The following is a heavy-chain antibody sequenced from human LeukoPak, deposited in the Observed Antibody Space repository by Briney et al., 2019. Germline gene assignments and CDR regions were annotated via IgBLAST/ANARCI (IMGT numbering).Heavy chain of an antibody. CDR1: GFTFSTYS. V-gene: IGHV3-21*01. CDR2: IISSSSYI. D-gene: IGHD2-15*01. J-gene: IGHJ4*02. Sequence: GGSLRLSCAASGFTFSTYSMNWVRQAPGKGLEWVSSIISSSSYIYYADSVKGRFTISRDNAKNSLYLQMNSLRAEDTAEYYCARDPQYCSGGSCYSFDYWGQGTLVTVSS. CDR3: ARDPQYCSGGSCYSFDY.